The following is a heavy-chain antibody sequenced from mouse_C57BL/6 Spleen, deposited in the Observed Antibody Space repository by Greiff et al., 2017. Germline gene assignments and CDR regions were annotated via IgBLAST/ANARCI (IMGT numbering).Heavy chain of an antibody. Sequence: QVQLQQSGPGLVQPSQSLSITCTVSGFSLTSYGVHWVRQSPGKGLEWLGVIWSGGSTDYYAAFISRLSISKDNSKSQVFFKMNSLQANDTALYYCARNDGYPFDYWGQGTTLTVSS. CDR2: IWSGGST. CDR3: ARNDGYPFDY. J-gene: IGHJ2*01. CDR1: GFSLTSYG. V-gene: IGHV2-2*02. D-gene: IGHD2-3*01.